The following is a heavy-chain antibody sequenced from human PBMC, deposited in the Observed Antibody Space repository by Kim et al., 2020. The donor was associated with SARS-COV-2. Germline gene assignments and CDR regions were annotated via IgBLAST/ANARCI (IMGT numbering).Heavy chain of an antibody. V-gene: IGHV4-39*07. Sequence: NPALTSRVTLSVDTSKNQCSRQLSSVTAADTAVYYCARALYDSSGDAFDIWGQGTMVTVSS. CDR3: ARALYDSSGDAFDI. J-gene: IGHJ3*02. D-gene: IGHD3-22*01.